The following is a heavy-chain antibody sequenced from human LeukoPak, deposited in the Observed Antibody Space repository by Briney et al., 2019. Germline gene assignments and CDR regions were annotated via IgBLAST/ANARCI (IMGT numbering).Heavy chain of an antibody. Sequence: SETLSLTCTVSGGSISSYYWSWIRQPPGKGLEWIGYIFYNGSTHYNPSLKSRVTISLDTSKNQFSPKLASVTAADTAVYYCAREGGSYGGDFDYWGQGTLVTVSS. D-gene: IGHD1-26*01. J-gene: IGHJ4*02. V-gene: IGHV4-59*01. CDR1: GGSISSYY. CDR3: AREGGSYGGDFDY. CDR2: IFYNGST.